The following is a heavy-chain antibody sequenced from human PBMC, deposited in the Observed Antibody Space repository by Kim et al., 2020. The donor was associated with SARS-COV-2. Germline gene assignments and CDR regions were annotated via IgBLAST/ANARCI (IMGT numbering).Heavy chain of an antibody. CDR1: GFTFTRYG. V-gene: IGHV3-30*18. CDR2: ITYDGSIT. Sequence: GGSLRLSCAASGFTFTRYGMHWVRQAPGKGLEWVAVITYDGSITYYAESVKGRFTVTRDNSKNTLYLQMNSLRVEDTAVYYCAKAGLGIEAAGTATYWGQGTLVTVSS. CDR3: AKAGLGIEAAGTATY. J-gene: IGHJ4*02. D-gene: IGHD6-13*01.